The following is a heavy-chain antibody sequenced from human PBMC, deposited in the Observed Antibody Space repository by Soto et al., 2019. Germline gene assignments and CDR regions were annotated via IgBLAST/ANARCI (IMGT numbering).Heavy chain of an antibody. V-gene: IGHV3-23*01. CDR3: AKDDFGYSNYPDVVYYYYGMDV. Sequence: GGSLRLSCAASGFTFSSYAMSWVRQAPGKGLEWVSAISGSGGSTYYADSVKGRFTISRDNSKNTLYLQMNSLRAEDTAVYYCAKDDFGYSNYPDVVYYYYGMDVWGQGTTVTVSS. D-gene: IGHD4-4*01. CDR2: ISGSGGST. J-gene: IGHJ6*02. CDR1: GFTFSSYA.